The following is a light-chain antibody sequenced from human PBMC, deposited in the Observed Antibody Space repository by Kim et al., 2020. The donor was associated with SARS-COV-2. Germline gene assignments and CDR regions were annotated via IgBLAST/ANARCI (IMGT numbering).Light chain of an antibody. CDR1: NSDIGSYKY. V-gene: IGLV2-11*01. CDR2: DVR. J-gene: IGLJ1*01. CDR3: CSYAASTTFV. Sequence: GQSITISCTGTNSDIGSYKYVSWYQHHPGKAPKLLIFDVRKRPSGITDRFSGSKFGNTASLTISGLRAEDEADYYCCSYAASTTFVFGLGTKVTVL.